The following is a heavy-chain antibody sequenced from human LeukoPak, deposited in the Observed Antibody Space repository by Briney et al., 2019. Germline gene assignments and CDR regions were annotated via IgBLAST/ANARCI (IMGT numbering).Heavy chain of an antibody. CDR1: EYTFVSYW. CDR2: IYPGDSDT. D-gene: IGHD6-19*01. J-gene: IGHJ5*02. CDR3: ARSIAVAYPDWFDP. V-gene: IGHV5-51*01. Sequence: GESLKISCKGSEYTFVSYWIAWVRQMPGKGLEWMGIIYPGDSDTRYSPSFQGQVSISADKSISTAYLQWSSLKASDTAIYYCARSIAVAYPDWFDPWGQGTLVTVSS.